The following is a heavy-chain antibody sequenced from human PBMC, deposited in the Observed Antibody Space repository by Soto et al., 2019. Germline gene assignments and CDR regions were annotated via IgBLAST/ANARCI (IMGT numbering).Heavy chain of an antibody. D-gene: IGHD3-10*01. CDR1: GFSLRTSGVF. J-gene: IGHJ4*02. CDR3: ARIVQTYYGSGSYYNALDY. V-gene: IGHV2-70*11. CDR2: IDWDDDK. Sequence: SGPTVVNPTQTLPLTSPLSGFSLRTSGVFVSWIRQPPGKALEWLARIDWDDDKYYSTSLKTRLTISKDTSKNQVVLTLANMDPVDTATYYCARIVQTYYGSGSYYNALDYWGPGTLVTVSS.